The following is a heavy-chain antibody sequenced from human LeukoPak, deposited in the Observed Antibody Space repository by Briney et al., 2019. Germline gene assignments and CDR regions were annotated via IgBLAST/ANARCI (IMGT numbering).Heavy chain of an antibody. V-gene: IGHV4-28*03. D-gene: IGHD6-13*01. CDR3: ARGGRYMSASWYRSVYYYMDV. CDR1: GYSIYSSNW. CDR2: IFYTGST. J-gene: IGHJ6*03. Sequence: SDTLSLTCAVSGYSIYSSNWWGWIRQPPGEGLEWIGYIFYTGSTYYNPSLKSRVTISLDESKNQFSLKLSSVTAADTAVYFCARGGRYMSASWYRSVYYYMDVWGKGTTVTVSS.